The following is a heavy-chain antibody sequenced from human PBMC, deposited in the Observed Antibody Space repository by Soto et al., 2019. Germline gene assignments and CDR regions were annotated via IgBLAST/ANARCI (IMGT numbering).Heavy chain of an antibody. J-gene: IGHJ5*02. CDR1: GASISGFY. D-gene: IGHD1-1*01. Sequence: PSETLSLTCTVSGASISGFYWSWIRKSAGKGLEWIGRIYATGTTDYNPSLKSRVMMSVDTSKKQFSLKLRSVTAADTAVCYCVRDGTKTLRDWFDHWGQGISVTVSS. V-gene: IGHV4-4*07. CDR3: VRDGTKTLRDWFDH. CDR2: IYATGTT.